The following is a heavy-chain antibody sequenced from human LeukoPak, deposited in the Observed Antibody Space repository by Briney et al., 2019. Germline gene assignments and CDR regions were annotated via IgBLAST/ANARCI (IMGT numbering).Heavy chain of an antibody. V-gene: IGHV3-11*04. CDR1: GFIFSDYY. J-gene: IGHJ4*02. Sequence: GGSLRLPCAASGFIFSDYYMGWIRQAPGRGLEWVSYISSSGSTIYYADSVKGRFTISRDNAKNSLYLQMNSLRAEDTAVYYCARLLIYGGNYFDYWGQGTLVTVSS. CDR2: ISSSGSTI. D-gene: IGHD4-23*01. CDR3: ARLLIYGGNYFDY.